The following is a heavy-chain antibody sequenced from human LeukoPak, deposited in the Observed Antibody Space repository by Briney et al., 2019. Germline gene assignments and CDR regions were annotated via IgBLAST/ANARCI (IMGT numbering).Heavy chain of an antibody. V-gene: IGHV1-58*01. CDR2: IVVGSGDT. J-gene: IGHJ4*02. CDR1: GFTFGTSA. D-gene: IGHD3-22*01. CDR3: AAHRSAGWLTDY. Sequence: SVKVSCKTSGFTFGTSAVQWMRQRRGQRLEWIGWIVVGSGDTGYAQKFQERVSITRDMSTSTAYMELNSLRSEATAVYYCAAHRSAGWLTDYWGQGTLVTVSS.